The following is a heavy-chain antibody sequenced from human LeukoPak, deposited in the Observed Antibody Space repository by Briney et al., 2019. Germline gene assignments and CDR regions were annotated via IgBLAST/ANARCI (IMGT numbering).Heavy chain of an antibody. CDR2: INPNSGGT. CDR1: GYTFTSYD. D-gene: IGHD3-10*01. Sequence: ASVTVSCKASGYTFTSYDINWVRQAPGQGLEWMGWINPNSGGTNYAQKFQGRVTMTRDTSISTAYMELSRLRSDDTAVYYCAREYMVRGVIPSYYYYYYYMDVWGKGTTVTVSS. CDR3: AREYMVRGVIPSYYYYYYYMDV. J-gene: IGHJ6*03. V-gene: IGHV1-2*02.